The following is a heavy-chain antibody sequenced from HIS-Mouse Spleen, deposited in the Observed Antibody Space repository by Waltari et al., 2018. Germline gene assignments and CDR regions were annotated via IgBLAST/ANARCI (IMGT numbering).Heavy chain of an antibody. J-gene: IGHJ2*01. D-gene: IGHD6-13*01. CDR3: AREIPYSSSWYDWYFDL. Sequence: QLQLQESGPGLAKPSETLSLPCTVPGGSISSRTYHWGWIRQPPGKGLEWIGSIYYSGSTYYNPSLKSRVTISVDTSKNQFSLKLSSVTAADTAVYYCAREIPYSSSWYDWYFDLWGRGTLVTVSS. CDR2: IYYSGST. CDR1: GGSISSRTYH. V-gene: IGHV4-39*07.